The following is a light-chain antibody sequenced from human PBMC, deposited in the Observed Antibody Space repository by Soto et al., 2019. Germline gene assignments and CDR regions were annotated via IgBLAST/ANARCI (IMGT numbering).Light chain of an antibody. Sequence: EIVLTQSPGTLSLSPGERATLSCRASQSVSSSYLAWYQQKPGQAPWLLIYGASSRATGIPDRFSGSGSGTGFTLTISRLEPEDFAVYYCQQYGSSPYTSGQGTKLEIK. V-gene: IGKV3-20*01. CDR3: QQYGSSPYT. J-gene: IGKJ2*01. CDR2: GAS. CDR1: QSVSSSY.